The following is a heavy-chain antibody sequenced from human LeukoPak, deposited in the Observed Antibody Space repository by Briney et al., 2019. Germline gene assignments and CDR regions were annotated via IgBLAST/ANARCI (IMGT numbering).Heavy chain of an antibody. D-gene: IGHD6-19*01. Sequence: SVKVSCKASGGTFSSYAISWVRQAPGQGLEWMGRIIPILGIANYAQKFQGRVTITADKSTSTAYMELSSLRSEDTAVYYCAREVAVADEYYFDCWGQGTLVTVSS. CDR3: AREVAVADEYYFDC. V-gene: IGHV1-69*04. J-gene: IGHJ4*02. CDR2: IIPILGIA. CDR1: GGTFSSYA.